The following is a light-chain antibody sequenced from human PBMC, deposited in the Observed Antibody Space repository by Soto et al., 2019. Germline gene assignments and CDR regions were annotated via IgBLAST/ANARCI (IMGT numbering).Light chain of an antibody. Sequence: EIVLTQSPAILSVSPGERATLSCRASQSISRSLAWYQQKPGQAPRLLISDASTRATGIPARFSGSGSGTEFTLTISSLQSEDFAVYYCQQYGSSPLTFGGGTKVEIK. CDR3: QQYGSSPLT. V-gene: IGKV3-15*01. CDR2: DAS. J-gene: IGKJ4*01. CDR1: QSISRS.